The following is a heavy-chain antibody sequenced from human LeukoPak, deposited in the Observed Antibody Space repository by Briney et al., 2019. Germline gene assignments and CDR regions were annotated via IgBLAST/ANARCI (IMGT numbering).Heavy chain of an antibody. CDR3: ASPWAAAGTDWFDP. CDR1: GYTFTGYY. D-gene: IGHD6-13*01. CDR2: INPNSGGT. J-gene: IGHJ5*02. Sequence: GASVKVSCKASGYTFTGYYMHWVRQAPGQGLVWMGWINPNSGGTNYAQKFQGRVTMTRDTSISTAYMELSRLRSDDTAVYYCASPWAAAGTDWFDPWGQGTLVTVSS. V-gene: IGHV1-2*02.